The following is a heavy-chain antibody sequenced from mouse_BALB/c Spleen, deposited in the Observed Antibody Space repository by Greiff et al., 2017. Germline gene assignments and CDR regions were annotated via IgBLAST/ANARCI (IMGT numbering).Heavy chain of an antibody. CDR3: YGYSAWFAY. Sequence: EVQLVESGAELVRSGASVKLSCTASGFNIKDYYMHWVKQRPEQGLEWIGWIDPENGDTEYAPKFQGKATMTADTSSNTAYLQLSSLTSEDTAVYYCYGYSAWFAYWGQGTLVTVSA. CDR2: IDPENGDT. D-gene: IGHD2-12*01. J-gene: IGHJ3*01. V-gene: IGHV14-4*02. CDR1: GFNIKDYY.